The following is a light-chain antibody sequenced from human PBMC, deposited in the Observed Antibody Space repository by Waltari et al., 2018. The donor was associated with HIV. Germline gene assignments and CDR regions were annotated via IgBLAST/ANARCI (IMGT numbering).Light chain of an antibody. V-gene: IGKV3-15*01. Sequence: DIVMTQFPGPLSVSPGERATLSCRASKSISSHLAWYQQKPGQAPRLLIYAASNRATGIPARFSGSGSGTDFTLTISSLQPEDFAVYYCLQYTFWPPYTFGQGTKLEMK. CDR2: AAS. CDR1: KSISSH. J-gene: IGKJ2*01. CDR3: LQYTFWPPYT.